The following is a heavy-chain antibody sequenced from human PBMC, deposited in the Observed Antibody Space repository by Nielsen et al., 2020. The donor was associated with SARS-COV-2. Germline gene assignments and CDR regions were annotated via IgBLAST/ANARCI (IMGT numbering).Heavy chain of an antibody. J-gene: IGHJ4*02. Sequence: GESLKISCAASGFTFSSYSMNWVRQAPGKGLEWVSSISSSSSYIYYADSVKGRFTISRDNAKNSLYLQMNSLRAEDTAVYYCARDLRGSYYAFDYWGQGTLVTVSS. V-gene: IGHV3-21*01. CDR3: ARDLRGSYYAFDY. CDR1: GFTFSSYS. D-gene: IGHD1-26*01. CDR2: ISSSSSYI.